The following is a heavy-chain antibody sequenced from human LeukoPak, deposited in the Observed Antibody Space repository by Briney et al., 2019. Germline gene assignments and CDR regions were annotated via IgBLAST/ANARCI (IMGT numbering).Heavy chain of an antibody. CDR3: TRQIAVAGTGPVDY. V-gene: IGHV3-73*01. J-gene: IGHJ4*02. CDR1: GFTFSGSA. D-gene: IGHD6-19*01. CDR2: IRSKANSYAT. Sequence: GGSLRLSCAASGFTFSGSAMHWVRQASGKGLEWVGRIRSKANSYATAYAASVKGRFTISRDDSKNTAYLQMNSLKTEDTAVYYCTRQIAVAGTGPVDYWGQGTLVTVSS.